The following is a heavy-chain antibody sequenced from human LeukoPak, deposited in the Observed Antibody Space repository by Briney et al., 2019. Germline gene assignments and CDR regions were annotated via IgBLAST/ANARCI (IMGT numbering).Heavy chain of an antibody. D-gene: IGHD6-19*01. CDR3: ASDQAVESVAGIGCYFDY. V-gene: IGHV3-30-3*01. Sequence: GGSLRLFCAASGFTFSSYAMHWVRQAPGKGLEWVAVISYDGSNKYYADSVKGRFTISRDNSKNTLYLQMNSLRAEDTAVYYCASDQAVESVAGIGCYFDYWGQGTLVTVSS. CDR1: GFTFSSYA. CDR2: ISYDGSNK. J-gene: IGHJ4*02.